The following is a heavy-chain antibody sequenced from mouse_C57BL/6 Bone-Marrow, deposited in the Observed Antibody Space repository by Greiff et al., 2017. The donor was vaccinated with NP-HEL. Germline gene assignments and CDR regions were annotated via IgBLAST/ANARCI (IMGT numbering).Heavy chain of an antibody. V-gene: IGHV14-1*01. CDR3: TTYYSNSWFAY. CDR2: IDPEDGDT. Sequence: EVKLLESGAELVRPGASVKLSCTASGFNIKDYYMHWVKQRPEQGLEWIGRIDPEDGDTEYAPKFQGKATMTADTSSNTAYLQLSSLTSEDTAVYYCTTYYSNSWFAYWGQGTLVTVSA. CDR1: GFNIKDYY. J-gene: IGHJ3*01. D-gene: IGHD2-5*01.